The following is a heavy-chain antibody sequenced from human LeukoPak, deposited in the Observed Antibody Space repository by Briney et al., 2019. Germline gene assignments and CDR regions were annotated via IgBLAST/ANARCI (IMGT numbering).Heavy chain of an antibody. J-gene: IGHJ4*02. CDR3: ARDNLWGSPVDY. Sequence: SETLSLTCTVSGGSISNKYWGWIRQPPGKGLEWIGSIYYSGSTYYNPSLKSRVTISVDTSKNQFSLKLSSVTAADTAVYYCARDNLWGSPVDYWGQGTLVTVSS. D-gene: IGHD3-10*01. V-gene: IGHV4-39*07. CDR2: IYYSGST. CDR1: GGSISNKY.